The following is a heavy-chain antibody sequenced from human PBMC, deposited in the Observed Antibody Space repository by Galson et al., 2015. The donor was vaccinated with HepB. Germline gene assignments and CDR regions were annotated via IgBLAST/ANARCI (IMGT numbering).Heavy chain of an antibody. Sequence: SLRLSCAASGFTFSSYWLHWVRQAPGKGLVWVSRINSDGSSTSYADSVKGRFTISRDNAKNTLYLQMNSLRAEDTAVYYCARVQPNDYGDPIDYWGQGTLVTVSS. CDR3: ARVQPNDYGDPIDY. V-gene: IGHV3-74*01. J-gene: IGHJ4*02. CDR2: INSDGSST. CDR1: GFTFSSYW. D-gene: IGHD4-17*01.